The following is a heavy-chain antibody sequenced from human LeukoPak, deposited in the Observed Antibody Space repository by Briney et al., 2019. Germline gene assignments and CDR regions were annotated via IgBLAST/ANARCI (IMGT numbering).Heavy chain of an antibody. CDR1: GFTFSCYA. CDR3: ARDYSGDSPDD. Sequence: GGSLTLSCAASGFTFSCYAMSWVRQPAGKGLEWMANIKQDGSEKYYVDSLKGRFTIYRDNAKNSLYLQVNSLRDEDTAVYYCARDYSGDSPDDWGQGALVTVSS. V-gene: IGHV3-7*01. CDR2: IKQDGSEK. J-gene: IGHJ4*02. D-gene: IGHD4-17*01.